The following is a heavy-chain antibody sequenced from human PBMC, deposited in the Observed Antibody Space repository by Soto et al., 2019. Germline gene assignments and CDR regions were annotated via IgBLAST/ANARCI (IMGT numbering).Heavy chain of an antibody. V-gene: IGHV1-69*13. CDR3: ARFLGGAGSYYDGQNYNYYNGMDV. D-gene: IGHD3-10*01. CDR2: IIPVFGTA. CDR1: GGPYNSFA. Sequence: ASVKVSCKASGGPYNSFAISWVRQAPGQGLEWIGGIIPVFGTATYAQKFKGRVTITAEESTSTAYMELSSLTSEDTAVYYCARFLGGAGSYYDGQNYNYYNGMDVWGQGTTVTVSS. J-gene: IGHJ6*02.